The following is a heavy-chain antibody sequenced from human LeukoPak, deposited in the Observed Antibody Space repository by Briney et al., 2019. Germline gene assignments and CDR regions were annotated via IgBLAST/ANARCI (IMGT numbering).Heavy chain of an antibody. J-gene: IGHJ6*03. CDR1: GGSISSGTYF. Sequence: TSQTLSLTCTVSGGSISSGTYFWSWIRQPAGKGLEWIGRIFTSGSTNYNPSLQSRVTISVDTSKNQFSLTLSSVTAADTAVYYCARDRAGYHYYMDVWGKGTTVTVSS. CDR3: ARDRAGYHYYMDV. V-gene: IGHV4-61*02. D-gene: IGHD3-10*01. CDR2: IFTSGST.